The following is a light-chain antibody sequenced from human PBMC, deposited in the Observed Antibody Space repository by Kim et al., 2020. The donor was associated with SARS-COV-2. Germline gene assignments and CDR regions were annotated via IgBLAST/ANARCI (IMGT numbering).Light chain of an antibody. Sequence: LAPGQTASITCSGNKWGDKYACWYQQKPGQSPVLVIYQDRKRPSGIPERFSGSNSGNTATLTISGTQAMDEADYYCQAWDSTTAVFGGGTQLTVL. V-gene: IGLV3-1*01. CDR1: KWGDKY. J-gene: IGLJ2*01. CDR2: QDR. CDR3: QAWDSTTAV.